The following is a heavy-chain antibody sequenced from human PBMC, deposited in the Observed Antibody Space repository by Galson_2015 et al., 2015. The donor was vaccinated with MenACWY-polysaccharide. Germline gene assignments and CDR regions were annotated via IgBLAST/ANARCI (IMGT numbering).Heavy chain of an antibody. J-gene: IGHJ4*02. CDR1: GSTLSSYW. CDR2: IRQDGNEK. V-gene: IGHV3-7*01. CDR3: ARVSMPTYFDY. Sequence: SLRLSCAASGSTLSSYWMGWVRQPPGKRLEWVANIRQDGNEKYYLDSVKGRFTISRDNAKSSLYLQMNSLRAEDTAVYYCARVSMPTYFDYWGQGTLVTVSS. D-gene: IGHD2-2*01.